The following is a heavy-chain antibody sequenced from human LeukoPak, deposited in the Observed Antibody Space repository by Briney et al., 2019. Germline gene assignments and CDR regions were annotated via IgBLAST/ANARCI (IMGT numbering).Heavy chain of an antibody. D-gene: IGHD6-6*01. CDR1: GFTFSDYY. V-gene: IGHV3-11*06. CDR2: ISSGSSYT. CDR3: ARARGSIPSSSFDY. J-gene: IGHJ4*02. Sequence: PGGSLGLSCAASGFTFSDYYMTWIRQAPGKGLEWVSYISSGSSYTDYADSVKGRFTISRDNAKNSLDLQMNILRAEDTALYYCARARGSIPSSSFDYWGQGALVTVSS.